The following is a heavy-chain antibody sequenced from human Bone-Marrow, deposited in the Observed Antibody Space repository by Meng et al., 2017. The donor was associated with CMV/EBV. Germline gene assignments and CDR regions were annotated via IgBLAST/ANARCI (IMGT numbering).Heavy chain of an antibody. J-gene: IGHJ4*02. CDR1: GYTFTNSY. D-gene: IGHD1-26*01. CDR3: ARDSPGEDKWD. CDR2: INPTGDSP. Sequence: ASVKVSCKASGYTFTNSYFHWVRQAPGQGLEWMARINPTGDSPTCAQKFQGRVTMTRDTSTTTVYLDLTSLTSEDTAVYYCARDSPGEDKWDWGQGTLGTVSS. V-gene: IGHV1-46*01.